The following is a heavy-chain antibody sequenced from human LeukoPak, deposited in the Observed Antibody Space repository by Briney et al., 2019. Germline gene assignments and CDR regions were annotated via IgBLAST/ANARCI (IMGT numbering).Heavy chain of an antibody. D-gene: IGHD3/OR15-3a*01. CDR2: IFPNNGNT. J-gene: IGHJ4*02. V-gene: IGHV1-2*02. CDR3: ATGLGVLDPEANS. Sequence: GASVKVSCKASGYTFTFYYIHWVRQAPGQGLEWMGWIFPNNGNTKYAQKFQGRFTMTRDTSISTAYMELTRLRSDDTAVYYCATGLGVLDPEANSWGQGTLATVSS. CDR1: GYTFTFYY.